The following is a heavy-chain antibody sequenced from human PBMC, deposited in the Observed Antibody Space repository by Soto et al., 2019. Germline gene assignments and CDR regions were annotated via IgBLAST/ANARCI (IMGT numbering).Heavy chain of an antibody. CDR2: ISYDGSNK. J-gene: IGHJ4*02. CDR3: ARDHGYWTNGVCYTFDY. CDR1: GFPFSSYA. D-gene: IGHD2-8*01. V-gene: IGHV3-30-3*01. Sequence: GWSLRLSCAASGFPFSSYAMQWVLQAPGTGLEWVAVISYDGSNKYYADSVKGLFTISRDNSKNTLYLQMNSLRAEDTAVYYCARDHGYWTNGVCYTFDYWAQGTLVTVSS.